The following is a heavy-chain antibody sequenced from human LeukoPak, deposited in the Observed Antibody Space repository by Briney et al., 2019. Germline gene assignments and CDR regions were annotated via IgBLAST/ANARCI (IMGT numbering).Heavy chain of an antibody. CDR3: ARGTRLHGDYTLEFDY. Sequence: SQTLSLTCTVSGGSISSGGYYWSWIRQPPGKGLEWIGYIYHSGSTYYNPSLKSRVTISVDTSKNQFSLKLSSVTAADTAVYYCARGTRLHGDYTLEFDYWGQGTLVTVSS. CDR1: GGSISSGGYY. D-gene: IGHD4-17*01. J-gene: IGHJ4*02. CDR2: IYHSGST. V-gene: IGHV4-30-2*01.